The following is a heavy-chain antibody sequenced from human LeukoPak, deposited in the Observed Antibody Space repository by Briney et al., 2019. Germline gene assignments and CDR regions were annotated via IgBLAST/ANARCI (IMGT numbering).Heavy chain of an antibody. CDR1: GGSISSYY. J-gene: IGHJ3*02. V-gene: IGHV4-59*01. CDR3: AGIVVVLAAPSQAFDI. CDR2: IYYSGST. D-gene: IGHD2-15*01. Sequence: SETLSLTCTASGGSISSYYWRWIRQPPGKGLEWIGYIYYSGSTNYNPSLNSRVTISVDTSKYQFSLKLSSVTAADTAVYYCAGIVVVLAAPSQAFDIWGQGTMVTVSS.